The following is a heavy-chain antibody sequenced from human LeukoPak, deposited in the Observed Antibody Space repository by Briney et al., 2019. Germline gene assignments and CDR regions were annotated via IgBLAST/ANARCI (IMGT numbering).Heavy chain of an antibody. Sequence: RGALRLSFAAPGFTLSSYAITWVRKAPGNRLNRVSAIRGSGGSTYYADSVKGRFTISRDNSKNTLYLQMNSLRAEDTAVYYCAKALRLWVYNWFDPWGQGTLVTVSS. CDR2: IRGSGGST. CDR1: GFTLSSYA. CDR3: AKALRLWVYNWFDP. D-gene: IGHD2/OR15-2a*01. J-gene: IGHJ5*02. V-gene: IGHV3-23*01.